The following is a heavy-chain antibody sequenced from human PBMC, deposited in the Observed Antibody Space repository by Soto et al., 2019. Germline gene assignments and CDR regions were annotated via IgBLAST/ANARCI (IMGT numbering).Heavy chain of an antibody. J-gene: IGHJ3*02. CDR3: ARELLVRAAHGFDI. CDR2: INPNSVGT. Sequence: QVQLVQSGAEVKKPGASVKVSCKASGYTFTGHYMHWVRQAPGQGLEWMGWINPNSVGTNYAQKYQGRVNMTRDTSIITAYMELSRVRSDDTAVYYCARELLVRAAHGFDIWGQGTMVTVSS. V-gene: IGHV1-2*02. D-gene: IGHD3-10*01. CDR1: GYTFTGHY.